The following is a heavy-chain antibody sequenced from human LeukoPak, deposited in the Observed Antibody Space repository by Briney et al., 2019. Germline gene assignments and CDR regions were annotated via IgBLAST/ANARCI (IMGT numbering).Heavy chain of an antibody. J-gene: IGHJ3*02. CDR2: INSDGSAT. CDR3: ARDRDATNDAFDI. CDR1: GFSFTNYW. D-gene: IGHD1-14*01. V-gene: IGHV3-74*01. Sequence: GGSLRLSCAASGFSFTNYWMHWVRQAPGKGLVWVSHINSDGSATRYADSVKGRFTISRDNAMNTLYLQMNSLRGEDTAVYYCARDRDATNDAFDIWGQGTMVTVSS.